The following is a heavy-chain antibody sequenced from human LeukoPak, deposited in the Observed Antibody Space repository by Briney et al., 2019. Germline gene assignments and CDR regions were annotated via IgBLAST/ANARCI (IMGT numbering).Heavy chain of an antibody. CDR3: AKDKDYYFDY. Sequence: GGPLRLSCAASGFTFSSHGMHWVRQAPGKGLEWVAVIWYDGSNKYYADPVKGRFTISRDNSKNTLYLQMNSLRAEDTAVYYCAKDKDYYFDYWGQGTLVTVSS. CDR2: IWYDGSNK. J-gene: IGHJ4*02. CDR1: GFTFSSHG. V-gene: IGHV3-33*06.